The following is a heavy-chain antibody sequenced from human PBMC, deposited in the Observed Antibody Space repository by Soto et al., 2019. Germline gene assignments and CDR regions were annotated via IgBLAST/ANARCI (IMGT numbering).Heavy chain of an antibody. CDR2: IIPIFGTA. Sequence: SVKVSCKASGGTFLSYAIRSLLQGPGQGLEWMGGIIPIFGTANYAQKFQGRVTITADESTSTAYMELSSLRSEDTAVYYCAMPLVVIHGPFDYWGQGTLVTVSS. V-gene: IGHV1-69*13. J-gene: IGHJ4*02. CDR3: AMPLVVIHGPFDY. CDR1: GGTFLSYA. D-gene: IGHD3-22*01.